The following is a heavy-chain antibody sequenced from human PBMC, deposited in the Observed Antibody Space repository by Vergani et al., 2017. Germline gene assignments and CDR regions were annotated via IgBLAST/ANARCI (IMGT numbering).Heavy chain of an antibody. J-gene: IGHJ4*02. D-gene: IGHD3-10*01. CDR3: ARGAGLWFGELSPYYFDY. CDR1: GGSLSSGGYS. V-gene: IGHV4-30-2*01. CDR2: IYHSGTP. Sequence: QLQLQESGSGLVTPSQTLSLTCAVSGGSLSSGGYSWSWIRQPPGKGLEWIGYIYHSGTPYYNPSLKSRVTISVDRSKNQFSLKLGSVTAADTAVYYCARGAGLWFGELSPYYFDYGGQGTLVTVSA.